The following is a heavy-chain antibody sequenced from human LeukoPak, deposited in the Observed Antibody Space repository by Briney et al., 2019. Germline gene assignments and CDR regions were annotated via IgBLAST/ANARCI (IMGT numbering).Heavy chain of an antibody. Sequence: GGSLRLSCAASGFTFSSYSMNWVRQAPGKGLEWVSYISSSSSIIYYADSVKGRFTISRDNAKNSLYLQMNSLRAEDTAVYYCARDLGYCSSTSCYLDYWGQGTLVTVSS. CDR1: GFTFSSYS. J-gene: IGHJ4*02. D-gene: IGHD2-2*01. CDR3: ARDLGYCSSTSCYLDY. CDR2: ISSSSSII. V-gene: IGHV3-48*01.